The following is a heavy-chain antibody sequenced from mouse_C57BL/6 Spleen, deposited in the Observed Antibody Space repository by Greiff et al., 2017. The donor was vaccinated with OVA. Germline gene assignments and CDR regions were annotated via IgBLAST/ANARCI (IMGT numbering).Heavy chain of an antibody. Sequence: EVQLQQSGAELVRPGASVKLSCTASGFNIKDDYMHWVKQRPEQGLEWIGWIDPENGDTEYASKFQGKATITADTSSNTAYLQLSSLTSEDTAVYYCTTDYDYDSYWGQGTLVTVS. J-gene: IGHJ3*01. CDR1: GFNIKDDY. D-gene: IGHD2-4*01. CDR2: IDPENGDT. CDR3: TTDYDYDSY. V-gene: IGHV14-4*01.